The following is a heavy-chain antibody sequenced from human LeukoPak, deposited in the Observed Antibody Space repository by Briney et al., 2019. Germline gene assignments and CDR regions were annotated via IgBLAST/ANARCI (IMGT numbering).Heavy chain of an antibody. CDR2: INPNSGGT. J-gene: IGHJ6*02. V-gene: IGHV1-2*02. CDR3: ATMLWFGELYGIDV. CDR1: GYTFTGYY. D-gene: IGHD3-10*01. Sequence: ASVKVSCKASGYTFTGYYMHWVRQAPGQGLEWMGWINPNSGGTNYARKFQGRVTMTRDTSISTAYMELSRLRSDDTAVYYCATMLWFGELYGIDVWGQGTTVTVSS.